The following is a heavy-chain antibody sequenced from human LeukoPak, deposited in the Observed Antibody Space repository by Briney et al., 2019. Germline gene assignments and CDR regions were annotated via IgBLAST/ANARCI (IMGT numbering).Heavy chain of an antibody. V-gene: IGHV3-53*01. CDR1: GFTVSSNY. J-gene: IGHJ4*02. CDR3: ARAGTYTRKYYFDY. D-gene: IGHD1-26*01. CDR2: IYSDGST. Sequence: PGGSLRLSCAASGFTVSSNYMSWVRQAPGKGLEWVSVIYSDGSTYYADSVQGRFTISRDNTKNTLYLQMNSLRAEDTAVYYCARAGTYTRKYYFDYWGQGTLVTVSS.